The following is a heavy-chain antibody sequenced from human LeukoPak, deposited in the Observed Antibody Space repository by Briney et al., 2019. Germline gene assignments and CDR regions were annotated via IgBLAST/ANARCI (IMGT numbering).Heavy chain of an antibody. CDR2: INWNGGGT. J-gene: IGHJ6*02. V-gene: IGHV3-9*01. CDR3: AKHMRATNTYSFFGLDV. D-gene: IGHD1-26*01. Sequence: SLRLSCAATGFTFKDYGMHWVRQPPGKGLELDSSINWNGGGTDYADSVKGRFTISRDNAKNSLYLQLSSLRPEDTALYYCAKHMRATNTYSFFGLDVWGQGTTVSVSS. CDR1: GFTFKDYG.